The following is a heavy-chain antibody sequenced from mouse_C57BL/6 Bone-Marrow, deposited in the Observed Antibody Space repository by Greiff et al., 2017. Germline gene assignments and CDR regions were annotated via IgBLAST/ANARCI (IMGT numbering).Heavy chain of an antibody. Sequence: DVKLVESGGGLVKPGGSLKLSCAASGFTFSDYGMHWVRQAPEKGLEWVAYISSGSSTIYYADTVKGRFTISRDNAKTTLFLQMTSVRSEDTAMYYCARAPYITTVVAHWYFDVWGTGTTVTVSS. D-gene: IGHD1-1*01. J-gene: IGHJ1*03. CDR3: ARAPYITTVVAHWYFDV. CDR2: ISSGSSTI. CDR1: GFTFSDYG. V-gene: IGHV5-17*01.